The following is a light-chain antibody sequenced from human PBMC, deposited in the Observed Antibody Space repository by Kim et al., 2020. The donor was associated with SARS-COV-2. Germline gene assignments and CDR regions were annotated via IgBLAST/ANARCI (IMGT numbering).Light chain of an antibody. Sequence: SYELTQPPSVSVYPGQTATISCSGHKVGDKFACWYQQKAGQSPVLIIYQDTKRPSGIPERFSGSNSGNTATLTICGTQAADEADYYCQAWDSTFYVFGTG. CDR2: QDT. CDR1: KVGDKF. V-gene: IGLV3-1*01. J-gene: IGLJ1*01. CDR3: QAWDSTFYV.